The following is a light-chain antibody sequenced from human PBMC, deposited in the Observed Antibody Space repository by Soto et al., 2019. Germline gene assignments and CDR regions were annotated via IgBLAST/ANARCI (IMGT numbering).Light chain of an antibody. CDR2: GAS. V-gene: IGKV3-15*01. J-gene: IGKJ3*01. CDR3: QQYNNWQFT. Sequence: ERVMTQSPATLSVPPGERATLSCRASQSISSNLAWDPQKPGQAPRLLIYGASTRATGMPAGFSGSGSGTEFALTISSLQSEDFAVYYCQQYNNWQFTFGPGTKVDIK. CDR1: QSISSN.